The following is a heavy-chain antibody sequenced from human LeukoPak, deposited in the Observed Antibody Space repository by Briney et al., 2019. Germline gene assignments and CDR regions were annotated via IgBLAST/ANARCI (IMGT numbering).Heavy chain of an antibody. CDR3: ARDLTKLWELQH. J-gene: IGHJ4*02. D-gene: IGHD1-26*01. Sequence: GRSLRLSCAASGYTFSSYAMHWVRQAPGKGLEWVAVIWYDGSNKYYADSVKGRFTISRDNSMNTVYLQMNSLRAEDTAVYYCARDLTKLWELQHWGQGTLVTVSS. CDR1: GYTFSSYA. CDR2: IWYDGSNK. V-gene: IGHV3-33*01.